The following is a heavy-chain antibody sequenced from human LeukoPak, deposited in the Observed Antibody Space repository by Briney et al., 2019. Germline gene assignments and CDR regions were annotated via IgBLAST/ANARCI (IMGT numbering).Heavy chain of an antibody. V-gene: IGHV3-73*01. CDR1: GFTFSGSA. Sequence: GGSLRLSCAASGFTFSGSAMHWVRQASGKGLEWVGRIRSKANSYATAYAASVKGRFTISRDDSKNTAYLQMNSLKTEDTAVYYCTTRYEYSSSSGPDYYYYYYMDVWVKGTSVTVSS. CDR2: IRSKANSYAT. CDR3: TTRYEYSSSSGPDYYYYYYMDV. J-gene: IGHJ6*03. D-gene: IGHD6-6*01.